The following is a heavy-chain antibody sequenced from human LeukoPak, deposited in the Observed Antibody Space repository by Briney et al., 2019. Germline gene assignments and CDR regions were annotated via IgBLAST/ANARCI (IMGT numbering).Heavy chain of an antibody. CDR1: GGSISSYY. V-gene: IGHV4-4*07. CDR3: ATQHSVVVIAFDY. J-gene: IGHJ4*02. CDR2: IYTSRST. Sequence: SETLSLTCTVSGGSISSYYWSWIRQPAGKGLEWIGRIYTSRSTNYNPSLKSQVTISVDTSKNQFSLKLSSVTAADTAVYYCATQHSVVVIAFDYWGQGTLVTVSS. D-gene: IGHD3-22*01.